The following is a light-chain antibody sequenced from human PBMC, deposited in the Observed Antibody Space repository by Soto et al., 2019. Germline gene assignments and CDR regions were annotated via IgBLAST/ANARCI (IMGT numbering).Light chain of an antibody. J-gene: IGKJ4*01. Sequence: EIVLTQSPGTLSLSPGERATLSCRASQSVSSSYLAWYQQQPGQAPILLLYGASSRATGIPDRFSGSGSGTDFPLTISRLEPEDFAVYYCQQYGSSTQLTFGGGTKVEIK. CDR2: GAS. V-gene: IGKV3-20*01. CDR3: QQYGSSTQLT. CDR1: QSVSSSY.